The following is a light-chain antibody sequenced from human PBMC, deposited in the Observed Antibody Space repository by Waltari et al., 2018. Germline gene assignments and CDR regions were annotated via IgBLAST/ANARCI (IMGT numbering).Light chain of an antibody. CDR2: RNN. CDR3: SAWDDSLNGYV. Sequence: QSVLTQPPSASGTPGQRVTISCSGSTSNNERNTVKWYQHFPGTAPKLFIYRNNQRPSGVPDRFSASKSGTSASLAISGLQSEDEADYYCSAWDDSLNGYVFGSGTKVTVL. V-gene: IGLV1-44*01. J-gene: IGLJ1*01. CDR1: TSNNERNT.